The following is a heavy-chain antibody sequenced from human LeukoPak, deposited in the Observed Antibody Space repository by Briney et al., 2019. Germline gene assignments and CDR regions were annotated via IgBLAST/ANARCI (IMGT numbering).Heavy chain of an antibody. CDR2: IYYSGST. V-gene: IGHV4-59*11. D-gene: IGHD6-6*01. CDR3: ARERGIAARPHYYYYYMDV. J-gene: IGHJ6*03. Sequence: SETLSLTCTVSGGSISSHYWSWIRQPPGKGLEWIGYIYYSGSTNYNPSLKSRVTISVDTSKNQFSLKLSSVTAADTAVYYCARERGIAARPHYYYYYMDVWGKGTTVTVSS. CDR1: GGSISSHY.